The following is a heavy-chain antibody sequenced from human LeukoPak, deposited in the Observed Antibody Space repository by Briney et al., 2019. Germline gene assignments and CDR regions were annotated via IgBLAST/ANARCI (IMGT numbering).Heavy chain of an antibody. V-gene: IGHV4-4*07. D-gene: IGHD3-3*01. CDR1: GGSISSYY. Sequence: SETLSLTCTVSGGSISSYYWSWIRQPAGKGLEWIGRIYTSGSTNYNPSLKSRVTMSVDTSKNQFSLKLSSVTAADTAVYYCARDRTDFWSGYYTATNDYFDYWGQGTLVTVSP. CDR2: IYTSGST. CDR3: ARDRTDFWSGYYTATNDYFDY. J-gene: IGHJ4*02.